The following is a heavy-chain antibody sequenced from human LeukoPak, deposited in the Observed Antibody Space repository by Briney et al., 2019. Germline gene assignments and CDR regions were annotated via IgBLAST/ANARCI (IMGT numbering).Heavy chain of an antibody. CDR3: ARAARTGYNWNDDYFDY. Sequence: ASVKVSCKASGYTFTSYGISWVRQAPGQGLEWMGWISAYNGNTNYAQKLQGRVTVTTDTSTSTAYMELRSLRSDDTAVYYCARAARTGYNWNDDYFDYWGQGTLVTVSS. D-gene: IGHD1-20*01. V-gene: IGHV1-18*01. CDR1: GYTFTSYG. CDR2: ISAYNGNT. J-gene: IGHJ4*02.